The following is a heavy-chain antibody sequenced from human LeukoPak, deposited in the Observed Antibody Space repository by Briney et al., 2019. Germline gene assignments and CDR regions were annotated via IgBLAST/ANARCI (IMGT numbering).Heavy chain of an antibody. V-gene: IGHV4-39*01. D-gene: IGHD3-16*02. J-gene: IGHJ4*02. CDR3: VVSNFDY. CDR2: IYYSGST. Sequence: SETLSLTCTVSGGSISSSSYYWGWIRQPPGKGLEWIGSIYYSGSTYYNPSLKSRVTISVDTSKNQFSLKLSSVTAADTAVYYCVVSNFDYWGQGTLVTVSS. CDR1: GGSISSSSYY.